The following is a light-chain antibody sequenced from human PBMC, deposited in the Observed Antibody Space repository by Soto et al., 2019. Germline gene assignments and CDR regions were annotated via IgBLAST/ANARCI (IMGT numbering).Light chain of an antibody. CDR2: DVS. CDR1: QGIGSST. V-gene: IGKV1-13*02. J-gene: IGKJ5*01. Sequence: AIQLTQSPSSLSASVGDRVTITCRASQGIGSSTFAWYQQKAGKAPTLLIYDVSNLQRGVPTRFRGSGSGTDFSLTISSLQPEDFATYYCQQFDTYPLTFGQGTRLDIK. CDR3: QQFDTYPLT.